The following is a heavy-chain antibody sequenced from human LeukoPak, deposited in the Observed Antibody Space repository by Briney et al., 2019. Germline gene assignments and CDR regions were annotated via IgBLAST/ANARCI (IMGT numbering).Heavy chain of an antibody. V-gene: IGHV1-69*01. Sequence: KVSCKASGGTFSSYAISWVRQAPGQGLEWMGGIIPIFGTANYAQKFQGRVTITADESTSTAYMELSSLRSEDTAVYYCAIEFSSGYFNWFDPWGQGTLVTVSS. CDR1: GGTFSSYA. CDR3: AIEFSSGYFNWFDP. CDR2: IIPIFGTA. D-gene: IGHD3-22*01. J-gene: IGHJ5*02.